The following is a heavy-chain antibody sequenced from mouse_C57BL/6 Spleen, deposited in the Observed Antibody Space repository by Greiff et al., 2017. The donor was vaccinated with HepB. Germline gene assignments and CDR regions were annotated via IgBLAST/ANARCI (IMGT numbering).Heavy chain of an antibody. CDR2: IYPGDGDT. CDR1: GYAFSSYW. D-gene: IGHD1-1*01. J-gene: IGHJ2*01. CDR3: ARGGFTTVVATPLDY. V-gene: IGHV1-80*01. Sequence: VQLQQSGAELVKPGASVKISCKASGYAFSSYWMNWVKQRPGKGLEWIGQIYPGDGDTNYNGKFKGKATLTADKSSSTAYMQLSSLTSEDSAVYFCARGGFTTVVATPLDYWGQGTTLTVSS.